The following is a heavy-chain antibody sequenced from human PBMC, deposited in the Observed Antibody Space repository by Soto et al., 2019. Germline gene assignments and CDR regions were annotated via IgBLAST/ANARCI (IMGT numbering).Heavy chain of an antibody. J-gene: IGHJ5*02. D-gene: IGHD1-7*01. CDR2: IYYSGST. Sequence: SETLSLTCTVSGGSISSGDYYWSWIRQPPGKGLEWIGYIYYSGSTYYNPSLKSRVTISVDTSKNQFSLKLSSVTAADTAVYYCAREGVTGTTLWFDPWGQGTLVTVSS. CDR1: GGSISSGDYY. V-gene: IGHV4-30-4*01. CDR3: AREGVTGTTLWFDP.